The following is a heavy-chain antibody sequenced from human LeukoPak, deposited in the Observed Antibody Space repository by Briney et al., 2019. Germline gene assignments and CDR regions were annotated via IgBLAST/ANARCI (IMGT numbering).Heavy chain of an antibody. CDR1: GYTFTGYY. D-gene: IGHD5-24*01. CDR3: ARSAEMATAIGHY. V-gene: IGHV1-2*02. J-gene: IGHJ4*02. Sequence: ASVKVSCRASGYTFTGYYMHWVRQAPGQGLEWMGWINPNSGGTNYAQKFQGRVTMTRDTSISTAYMELSRLRSDDTAVYYCARSAEMATAIGHYWGQGTLVTVSS. CDR2: INPNSGGT.